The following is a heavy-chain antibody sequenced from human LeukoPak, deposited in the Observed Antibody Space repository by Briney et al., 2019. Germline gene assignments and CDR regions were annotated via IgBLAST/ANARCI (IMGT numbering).Heavy chain of an antibody. CDR2: IYHSGST. J-gene: IGHJ4*02. CDR1: GGSISSGGYS. V-gene: IGHV4-30-2*01. CDR3: ARGNSFFDY. Sequence: SETLSLTCAVSGGSISSGGYSWSWIRQPPGKGLEWTGYIYHSGSTYYNPSLKSRVTISVDRSKNQFSLKLSSVTAADTAVYYCARGNSFFDYWGQGTLVTVSS.